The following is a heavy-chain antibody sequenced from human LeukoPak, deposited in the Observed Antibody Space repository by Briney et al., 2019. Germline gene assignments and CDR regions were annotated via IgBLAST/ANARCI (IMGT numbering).Heavy chain of an antibody. Sequence: SETLSLTCTVSGGSISSYYWSWIRQPPGKGLEWIGYIYYSGSTNYNPSLKSRVTISVDTSKNQFSLKLSSVTAADTAVYYCAREILKGENWFDPWGQGTLVTVSS. CDR2: IYYSGST. J-gene: IGHJ5*02. V-gene: IGHV4-59*01. CDR1: GGSISSYY. CDR3: AREILKGENWFDP. D-gene: IGHD3-16*01.